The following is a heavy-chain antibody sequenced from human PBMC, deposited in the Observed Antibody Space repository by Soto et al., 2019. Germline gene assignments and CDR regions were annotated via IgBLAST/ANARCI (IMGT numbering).Heavy chain of an antibody. CDR2: ISPNSGDT. Sequence: ASVKVSCKASGYTFTGYYMHWVRQAPGQGLEWMGWISPNSGDTNYAQKFQGWVTMTRDTSISTAYMELSRLKSDDTAVYFCATVGFSYYYGMDVWGQGTTVTVSS. V-gene: IGHV1-2*04. CDR1: GYTFTGYY. J-gene: IGHJ6*02. CDR3: ATVGFSYYYGMDV.